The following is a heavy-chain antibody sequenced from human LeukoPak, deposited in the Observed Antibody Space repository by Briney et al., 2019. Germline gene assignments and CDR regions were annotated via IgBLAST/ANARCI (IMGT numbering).Heavy chain of an antibody. V-gene: IGHV1-69*06. CDR2: IIPIFGTA. CDR1: GGTFSSYA. D-gene: IGHD6-19*01. J-gene: IGHJ4*02. Sequence: SVKVSCKASGGTFSSYAISWVRQAPGQGLEWMGGIIPIFGTANYAQKFQGRVTITADKSTSTAYMELRSLRSDDTAVYYCARDLKMGYSSGRYSWGTGSSNDYWGQGTLVTVSS. CDR3: ARDLKMGYSSGRYSWGTGSSNDY.